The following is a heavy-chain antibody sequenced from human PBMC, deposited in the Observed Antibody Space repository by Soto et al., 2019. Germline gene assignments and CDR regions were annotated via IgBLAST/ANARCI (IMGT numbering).Heavy chain of an antibody. V-gene: IGHV4-59*01. J-gene: IGHJ6*02. D-gene: IGHD3-10*01. CDR1: GGSINNYY. CDR2: ISYSGST. CDR3: ARWGSGSGTYFQAIYIGMDV. Sequence: KTSGTLALTCTVSGGSINNYYWTWIRQPPGKGLEYIGYISYSGSTYSNPSLTSRVTMSLDTSKNQLSLRLTSVTAADTAVYDCARWGSGSGTYFQAIYIGMDVWGQGTAGTVS.